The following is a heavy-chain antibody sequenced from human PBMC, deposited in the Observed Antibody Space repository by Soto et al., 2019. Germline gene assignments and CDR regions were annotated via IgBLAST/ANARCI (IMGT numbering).Heavy chain of an antibody. Sequence: GASVKVSCKASGYTFTGYYMHWVRQAPGQGLEWMGWINPNSGGTNYAQKFQGRVTMTRDTSISTAYMELSRLRSDDTAVYYCARDLRHMYYYYGMDVWGQGTTVTVS. V-gene: IGHV1-2*02. D-gene: IGHD2-21*01. CDR1: GYTFTGYY. CDR2: INPNSGGT. CDR3: ARDLRHMYYYYGMDV. J-gene: IGHJ6*02.